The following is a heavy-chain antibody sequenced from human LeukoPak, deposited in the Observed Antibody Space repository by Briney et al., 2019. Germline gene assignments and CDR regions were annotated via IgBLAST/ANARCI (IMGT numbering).Heavy chain of an antibody. D-gene: IGHD2-15*01. CDR1: GGSISGYY. V-gene: IGHV4-59*12. CDR3: ARFSASGYMGLAGAFDI. CDR2: IYYSGST. J-gene: IGHJ3*02. Sequence: SETLSLTCTVSGGSISGYYWSWIRQPPGKGLEWIGYIYYSGSTNYNPSLKSRVTISVDTSKNQFSLKLSSVTAADTAVYYCARFSASGYMGLAGAFDIWGQGTMVTVSS.